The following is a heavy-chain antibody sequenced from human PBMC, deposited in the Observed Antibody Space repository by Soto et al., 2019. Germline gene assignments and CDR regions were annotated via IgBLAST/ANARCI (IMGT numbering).Heavy chain of an antibody. CDR2: FNPFSGAT. Sequence: QVQLVQSGAEVKKPGASVKISCETSGYIFKNYYIHWVRQAPGQGLEWMAIFNPFSGATNYEQRLQGRVTATMDMSTSTVYMELNNLSSEDTAMYYCARDLTSGDYWGQGTLISVSS. J-gene: IGHJ4*01. D-gene: IGHD3-3*01. V-gene: IGHV1-46*02. CDR3: ARDLTSGDY. CDR1: GYIFKNYY.